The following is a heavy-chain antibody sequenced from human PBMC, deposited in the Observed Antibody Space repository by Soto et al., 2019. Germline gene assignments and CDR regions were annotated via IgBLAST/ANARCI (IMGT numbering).Heavy chain of an antibody. D-gene: IGHD2-15*01. Sequence: QVQLVQSGAEVKKPGSSVKVSCKASGGTSRSLSITWVRQAPGQGLEWMGGITPLFGIPNYPQKFQGRLTITADKSTGTAYLELSSLRSAETAVYYCARDTHSAGGWFDTWGRGTLVTVSS. CDR1: GGTSRSLS. CDR3: ARDTHSAGGWFDT. CDR2: ITPLFGIP. V-gene: IGHV1-69*17. J-gene: IGHJ5*02.